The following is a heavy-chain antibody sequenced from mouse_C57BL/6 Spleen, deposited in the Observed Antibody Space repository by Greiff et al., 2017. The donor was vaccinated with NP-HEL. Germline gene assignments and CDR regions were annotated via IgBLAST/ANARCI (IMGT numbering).Heavy chain of an antibody. Sequence: VQLVESGPGLVQPSQSLSITCTVSGFSLTSYGVHWVRQSPGKGLEWLGVIWSGGSTDYNAAFISRLSISKDNSKSQVFFKMNSLQADDTAIYYCARMEIYDGYYPFDYWGQGTTLTVSS. J-gene: IGHJ2*01. D-gene: IGHD2-3*01. CDR1: GFSLTSYG. CDR3: ARMEIYDGYYPFDY. V-gene: IGHV2-2*01. CDR2: IWSGGST.